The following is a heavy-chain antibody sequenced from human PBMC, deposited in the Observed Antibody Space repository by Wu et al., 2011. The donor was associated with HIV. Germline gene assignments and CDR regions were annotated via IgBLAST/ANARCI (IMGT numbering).Heavy chain of an antibody. CDR1: GGTFSSYA. Sequence: QVQLVQSGAEVKKPGSSVKVSCKASGGTFSSYAISWVRQAPGQGLEWMGRIIPIFGTANYAQKFQGRVTITADKSTSTAYMELGSLRSEDTAVYYCARDSSPDYGDYFIQRYYFDYWGQGTLVTVSS. V-gene: IGHV1-69*14. CDR3: ARDSSPDYGDYFIQRYYFDY. CDR2: IIPIFGTA. J-gene: IGHJ4*02. D-gene: IGHD4-17*01.